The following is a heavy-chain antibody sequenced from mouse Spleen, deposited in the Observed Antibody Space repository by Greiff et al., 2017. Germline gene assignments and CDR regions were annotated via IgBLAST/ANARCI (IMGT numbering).Heavy chain of an antibody. CDR1: GYTFTSYW. V-gene: IGHV1-69*01. CDR3: ARHYGFPFDY. CDR2: IDPSDSYT. Sequence: QVHVKQPGAELVMPGASVKLSCKASGYTFTSYWMHWVKQRPGQGLEWIGEIDPSDSYTNYNQKFKGKATLTVDKSSSTAYMQLSSLTSEDSAVYYCARHYGFPFDYWGQGTTLTVSS. D-gene: IGHD1-2*01. J-gene: IGHJ2*01.